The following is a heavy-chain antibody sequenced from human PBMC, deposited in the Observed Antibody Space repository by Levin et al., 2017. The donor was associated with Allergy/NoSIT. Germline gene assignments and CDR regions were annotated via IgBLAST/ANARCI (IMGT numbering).Heavy chain of an antibody. CDR1: GGSISSSSYY. J-gene: IGHJ6*02. D-gene: IGHD2-8*01. Sequence: PSETLSLTCTVSGGSISSSSYYWGWIRQPPGKGLEWIGSIYYSGSTYYNPSLKSRVTISVDTSKNQFSLKLSSVTAADTAVYYCARDNGREPRYYYGMDVWGQGTTVTVSS. V-gene: IGHV4-39*07. CDR3: ARDNGREPRYYYGMDV. CDR2: IYYSGST.